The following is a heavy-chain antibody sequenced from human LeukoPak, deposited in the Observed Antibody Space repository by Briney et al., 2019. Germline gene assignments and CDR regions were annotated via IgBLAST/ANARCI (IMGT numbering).Heavy chain of an antibody. V-gene: IGHV3-48*03. J-gene: IGHJ4*02. CDR3: AREGTAMVSFDY. D-gene: IGHD5-18*01. CDR2: ISSGGNTI. Sequence: GGSLRLSCAASGFTFSSHEMNWVRQAPGKGLEWVSYISSGGNTIYYADSVKGRFTISRDNAKNSLYLQMNSLRAEDTAVYYCAREGTAMVSFDYWGQGTLVTVSS. CDR1: GFTFSSHE.